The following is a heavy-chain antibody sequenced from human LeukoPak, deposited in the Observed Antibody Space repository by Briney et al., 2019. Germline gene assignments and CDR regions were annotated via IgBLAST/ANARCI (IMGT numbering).Heavy chain of an antibody. V-gene: IGHV4-30-4*01. CDR2: IYYSGST. D-gene: IGHD6-13*01. CDR1: GGSMNSNVYY. CDR3: VRGLDSSSYVDS. Sequence: SETLSLTCTVSGGSMNSNVYYWSWIRQPPGKGLEWIGYIYYSGSTYYSPSLKSRLIMSVDTSKNQFSLKLSFVTAADTALYYCVRGLDSSSYVDSWGQGTLVTVSS. J-gene: IGHJ4*02.